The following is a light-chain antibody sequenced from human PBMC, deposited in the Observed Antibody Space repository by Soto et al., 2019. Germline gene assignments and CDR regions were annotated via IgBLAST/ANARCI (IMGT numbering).Light chain of an antibody. CDR1: QSVSSY. Sequence: EILLTQSPGTLSLSPGERATLSCRASQSVSSYLAWYQQIPGQAPRLLIHGATTRATGIPARFSGSGSGTDFTLTISRLEPEDFAVYYCQQHGTSPITFGQGTRLEIK. CDR2: GAT. J-gene: IGKJ5*01. V-gene: IGKV3-20*01. CDR3: QQHGTSPIT.